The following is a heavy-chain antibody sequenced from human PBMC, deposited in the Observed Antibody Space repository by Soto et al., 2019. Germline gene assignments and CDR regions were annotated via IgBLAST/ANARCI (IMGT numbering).Heavy chain of an antibody. CDR3: AKARGYTTDFYVSDS. Sequence: GGSLRLSCVASGFTFRRYWMHWVRQAPGKGLVWVSRIDSDGTTTQYEDSVRGRFTISRDNAKNTLYLQMNSLRAEDTAMYYCAKARGYTTDFYVSDSWGQGTLVTVSS. J-gene: IGHJ5*01. CDR2: IDSDGTTT. D-gene: IGHD3-3*01. CDR1: GFTFRRYW. V-gene: IGHV3-74*03.